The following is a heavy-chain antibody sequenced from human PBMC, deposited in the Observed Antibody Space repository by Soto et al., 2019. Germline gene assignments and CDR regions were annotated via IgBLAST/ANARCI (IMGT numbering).Heavy chain of an antibody. Sequence: SPTLSLTCAISGDSVSSNSAAWNWLRQSPSRGLEWLGRTYYRSKWYNDYAVSVKSRITINPDTSKNQFSLQLNSVTPEDTAVYYCARDSGYCSGGSCYSHSPFDDGYYYYGMDVWGQGTTVTVSS. CDR1: GDSVSSNSAA. CDR2: TYYRSKWYN. J-gene: IGHJ6*02. CDR3: ARDSGYCSGGSCYSHSPFDDGYYYYGMDV. D-gene: IGHD2-15*01. V-gene: IGHV6-1*01.